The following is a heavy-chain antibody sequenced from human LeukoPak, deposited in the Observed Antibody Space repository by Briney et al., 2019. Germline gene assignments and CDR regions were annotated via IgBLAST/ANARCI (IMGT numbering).Heavy chain of an antibody. V-gene: IGHV3-7*01. Sequence: GGSLRLSCAASGFTFSSYWMSWVRQAPGKGLEWVANIKQDGSEKYYVDSVKGRSTISRDNAKNSLYLQMNSLRAEDTAVYYCARSTDYGGNFLFDYWGQGTLVTVSS. CDR2: IKQDGSEK. J-gene: IGHJ4*02. CDR3: ARSTDYGGNFLFDY. CDR1: GFTFSSYW. D-gene: IGHD4-23*01.